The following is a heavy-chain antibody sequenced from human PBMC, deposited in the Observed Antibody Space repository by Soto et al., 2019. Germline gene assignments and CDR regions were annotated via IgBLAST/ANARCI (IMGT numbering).Heavy chain of an antibody. CDR2: ISYDGRNK. J-gene: IGHJ4*02. D-gene: IGHD4-17*01. V-gene: IGHV3-30*18. CDR1: GFNFSDYG. CDR3: AKDRGALRWSEEHYYFDY. Sequence: GGSLRLSCAAAGFNFSDYGMHWVRQAPGKGLEWVAVISYDGRNKYYADVVKGRFTISRDNSKNTLYLQTNSLTIEDTAVYYCAKDRGALRWSEEHYYFDYWGQGALVTVSS.